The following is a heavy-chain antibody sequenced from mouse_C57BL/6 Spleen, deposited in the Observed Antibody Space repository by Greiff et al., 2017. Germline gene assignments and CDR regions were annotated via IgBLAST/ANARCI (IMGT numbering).Heavy chain of an antibody. V-gene: IGHV5-6*02. CDR1: GFPFSSSG. CDR3: ARQWGSSSWFAY. D-gene: IGHD1-1*01. J-gene: IGHJ3*01. Sequence: DVKLVESGGDLVKPGGSLKLSCAASGFPFSSSGMSWVRQTPDKRLEWGATISSGGSYTYYPDSVKGRFTISRDTAKNTLYLQMSSLKSEDTAMYYCARQWGSSSWFAYWGQGTLVTVSA. CDR2: ISSGGSYT.